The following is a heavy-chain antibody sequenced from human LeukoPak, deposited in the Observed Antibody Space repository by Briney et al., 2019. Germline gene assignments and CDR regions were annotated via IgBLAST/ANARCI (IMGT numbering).Heavy chain of an antibody. CDR1: GGSISSYY. Sequence: SEALSLTXTVSGGSISSYYWSWIRQPPGKGLEWIGYIYYSGSTNYNPSLKSRVTISVDTSKNQFSLKLSSVTAADTAVYYCARSYSNDYYYYMDVWGEGTTVTVSS. J-gene: IGHJ6*03. D-gene: IGHD4-11*01. V-gene: IGHV4-59*01. CDR2: IYYSGST. CDR3: ARSYSNDYYYYMDV.